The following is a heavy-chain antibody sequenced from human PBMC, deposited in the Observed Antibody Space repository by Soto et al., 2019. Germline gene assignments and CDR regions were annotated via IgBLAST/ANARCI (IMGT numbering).Heavy chain of an antibody. J-gene: IGHJ2*01. V-gene: IGHV3-33*01. CDR3: ARGWYCGGDCYEWYFDL. CDR2: IWYVGSNK. D-gene: IGHD2-21*02. Sequence: QVQLVESGGGVVQPGRSLRLSCAASGFTFSTYGMHWVRQAPGKGWGWGAVIWYVGSNKYYADSVKGRFTISRDNSKNTLYLQMNSLRAEDTAVYYCARGWYCGGDCYEWYFDLWGRGTLVTVSS. CDR1: GFTFSTYG.